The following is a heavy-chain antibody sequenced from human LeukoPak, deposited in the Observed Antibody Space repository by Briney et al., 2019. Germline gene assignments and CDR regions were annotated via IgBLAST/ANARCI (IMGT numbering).Heavy chain of an antibody. CDR3: ATSFGRQQLVLHYFDY. CDR2: FDPEDGET. CDR1: GYTLTELS. V-gene: IGHV1-24*01. D-gene: IGHD6-13*01. J-gene: IGHJ4*02. Sequence: GASVKVSCTVSGYTLTELSMHWVRQAPGKGLEWMGGFDPEDGETIYAQKFQGRVTMTEDTSTDTAYMELSSLRSEDTAVYYCATSFGRQQLVLHYFDYWGQGTLVTVSS.